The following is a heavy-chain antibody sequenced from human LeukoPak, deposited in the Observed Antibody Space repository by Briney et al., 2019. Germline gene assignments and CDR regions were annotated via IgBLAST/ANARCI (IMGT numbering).Heavy chain of an antibody. J-gene: IGHJ4*02. CDR3: VRGDLRLPRSTPDC. D-gene: IGHD5/OR15-5a*01. CDR2: ISSSSSYI. CDR1: GFTFSSYS. Sequence: PGGSLRLSCAASGFTFSSYSMNWVRQPPGKGLEWVSSISSSSSYIYYADSVKGRFTISRDNAMNTLYLQMNSLRGEDTAVYYCVRGDLRLPRSTPDCWGQGTLVTVSS. V-gene: IGHV3-21*01.